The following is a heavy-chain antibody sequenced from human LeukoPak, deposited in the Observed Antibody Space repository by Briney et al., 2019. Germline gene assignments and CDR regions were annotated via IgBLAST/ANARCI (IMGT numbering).Heavy chain of an antibody. V-gene: IGHV3-30*18. J-gene: IGHJ6*02. CDR1: GFTFSSYG. CDR3: AKESEYYYYYGMDV. Sequence: GRSLRLSCAASGFTFSSYGMHWVRQAPGKGLEWVAVISYDGSNKYYADSVKGRFTISGDNSKNTLYLQMNSLRAEDTAVYYCAKESEYYYYYGMDVWGQGTTVTVSS. CDR2: ISYDGSNK.